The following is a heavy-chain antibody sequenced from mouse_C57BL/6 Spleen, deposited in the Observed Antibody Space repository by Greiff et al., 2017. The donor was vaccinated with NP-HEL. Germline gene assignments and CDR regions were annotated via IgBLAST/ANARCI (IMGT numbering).Heavy chain of an antibody. V-gene: IGHV14-4*01. CDR2: IDPENGDT. D-gene: IGHD2-1*01. J-gene: IGHJ2*01. CDR1: GFNIKDDY. CDR3: TTYLLDY. Sequence: VQLQQSGAELVRPGASVKLSCTASGFNIKDDYMHWVKQRPEQGLEWIGWIDPENGDTEYASKFQGKATITADTSSNTAYLQLSSLTSEDTAVYYCTTYLLDYWGQGTTLTVSS.